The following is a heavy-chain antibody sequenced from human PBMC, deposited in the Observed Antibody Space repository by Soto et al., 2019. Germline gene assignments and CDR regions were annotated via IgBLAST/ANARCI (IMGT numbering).Heavy chain of an antibody. D-gene: IGHD2-21*02. J-gene: IGHJ3*02. Sequence: SLNGYCKGAGFAFTSAAVEWGRKDRGQRLEWIGWIVVGSGNTNYAQKFQERVTITRDMSTSTAYMELSSLRSEDTAVYYCAAETILAYCGGDCYPGSNAFDIWGQGTMVTVSS. CDR1: GFAFTSAA. V-gene: IGHV1-58*01. CDR2: IVVGSGNT. CDR3: AAETILAYCGGDCYPGSNAFDI.